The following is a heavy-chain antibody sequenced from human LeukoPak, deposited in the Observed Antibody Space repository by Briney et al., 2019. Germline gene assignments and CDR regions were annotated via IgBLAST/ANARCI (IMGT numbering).Heavy chain of an antibody. J-gene: IGHJ4*02. D-gene: IGHD2-2*01. V-gene: IGHV4-59*08. CDR1: GGSISSYY. CDR2: IYYSGST. CDR3: ARGDLVPAAGLFDY. Sequence: SETLSLTCTVSGGSISSYYWSRIRQPPGKGLEWIGYIYYSGSTNYNPSLKSRVTISVDTSKNQFSLKLSSVTAADTAVYYCARGDLVPAAGLFDYWGQGTLVTVSS.